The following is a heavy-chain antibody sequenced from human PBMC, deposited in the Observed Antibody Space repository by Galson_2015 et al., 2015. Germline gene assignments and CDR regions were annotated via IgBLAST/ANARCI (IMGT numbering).Heavy chain of an antibody. CDR1: GFSLRTSDVG. J-gene: IGHJ5*02. V-gene: IGHV2-5*02. CDR2: IYWDDDK. CDR3: AHRWEGGIAARPGGNWFDP. Sequence: PALVNPTQPLTLPCTFSGFSLRTSDVGVGGIRQPPGKALEWLALIYWDDDKRYSPSLKSRLTITKETSKNQVVLTMTNMDPVDTGTSYVAHRWEGGIAARPGGNWFDPWVQGTLVTVSS. D-gene: IGHD6-6*01.